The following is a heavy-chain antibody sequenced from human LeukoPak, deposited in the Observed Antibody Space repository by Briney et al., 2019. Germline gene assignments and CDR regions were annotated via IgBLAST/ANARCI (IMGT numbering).Heavy chain of an antibody. Sequence: GESLKISCKGSGYSFTSYWIGWVRQMPGKGLEWMGIIYPGDSDTRYSPSFQGQVTISADKSISTAYLQWSSLKASDTAMYYCARGPPSLWGVDTAMNFDYWGQGTLVTVSS. J-gene: IGHJ4*02. CDR3: ARGPPSLWGVDTAMNFDY. D-gene: IGHD5-18*01. CDR2: IYPGDSDT. CDR1: GYSFTSYW. V-gene: IGHV5-51*01.